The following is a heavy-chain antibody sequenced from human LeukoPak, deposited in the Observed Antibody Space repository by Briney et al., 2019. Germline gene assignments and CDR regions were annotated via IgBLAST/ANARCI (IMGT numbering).Heavy chain of an antibody. CDR2: INPNSGVT. V-gene: IGHV1-2*02. Sequence: ASVKVSCKASGYTFTAYYMHWVRQAPGQGLEYMGWINPNSGVTNYAQKFQGRVTMTRDTSISTAYMELSRLRSDDTAVYYCTRGNEGYCSGGSYYVGAWFDPWGQETRVSVSP. D-gene: IGHD2-15*01. J-gene: IGHJ5*02. CDR1: GYTFTAYY. CDR3: TRGNEGYCSGGSYYVGAWFDP.